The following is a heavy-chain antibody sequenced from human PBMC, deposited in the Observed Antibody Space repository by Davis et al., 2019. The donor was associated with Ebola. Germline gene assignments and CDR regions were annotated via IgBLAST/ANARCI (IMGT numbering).Heavy chain of an antibody. D-gene: IGHD6-19*01. J-gene: IGHJ4*02. Sequence: PSETLSLTCTVSGGSISSHDWSWIRQSPGKRLQWIGYIYYSGTTEYNPSLKSRVTISLDTSKNQFSLKMNSVTAADTAMYYCARIESSGWAYYFDSWGQGTLVTVSS. CDR1: GGSISSHD. CDR2: IYYSGTT. CDR3: ARIESSGWAYYFDS. V-gene: IGHV4-59*11.